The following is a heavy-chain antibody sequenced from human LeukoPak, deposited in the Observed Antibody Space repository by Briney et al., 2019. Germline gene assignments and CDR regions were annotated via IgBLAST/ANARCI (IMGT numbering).Heavy chain of an antibody. D-gene: IGHD6-13*01. J-gene: IGHJ4*02. Sequence: GGSLRLSCAASGFTFSSYEMNWVRQAPGRGLEWVSYISSSGSTIYYADSVKGRFTISRDNAKKSLYLQMNSLRAEDTAVYYCASDKAASGKFDYWGQGTLVTVSS. CDR3: ASDKAASGKFDY. CDR2: ISSSGSTI. V-gene: IGHV3-48*03. CDR1: GFTFSSYE.